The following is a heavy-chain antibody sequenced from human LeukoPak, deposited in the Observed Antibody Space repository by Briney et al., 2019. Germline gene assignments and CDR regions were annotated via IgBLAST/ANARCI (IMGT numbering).Heavy chain of an antibody. D-gene: IGHD3-3*01. CDR1: GFTFSSYW. CDR3: ARDERLLSFLK. CDR2: INSDGSST. J-gene: IGHJ4*02. Sequence: GGSLRHSCAASGFTFSSYWMHWVRQAPGKGLVWVSRINSDGSSTSYADSVKGRFTISRDNAKNTLYLQMNSLRAEDTAIYYCARDERLLSFLKWGQGTLVTVSS. V-gene: IGHV3-74*01.